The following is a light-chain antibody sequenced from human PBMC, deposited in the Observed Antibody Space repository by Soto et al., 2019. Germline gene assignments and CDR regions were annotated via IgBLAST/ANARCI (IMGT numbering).Light chain of an antibody. J-gene: IGKJ1*01. CDR3: RQSGPFPRT. CDR2: GAS. Sequence: EIVLTQSPGTLSLSPGERATLSCRASQTVGNNYLDWYQQKPGQAPRLLIYGASSRATVIPDRFSGSGAGTDFNRTVSDLEPVDFAVYKCRQSGPFPRTFGQGT. CDR1: QTVGNNY. V-gene: IGKV3-20*01.